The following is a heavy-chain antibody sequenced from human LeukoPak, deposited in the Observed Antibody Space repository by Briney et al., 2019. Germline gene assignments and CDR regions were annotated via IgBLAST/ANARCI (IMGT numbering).Heavy chain of an antibody. CDR2: ISGSGGSK. CDR1: GFTFSSYA. V-gene: IGHV3-23*01. CDR3: ANNSPPPTGD. D-gene: IGHD2-8*02. Sequence: GSLRLTCAASGFTFSSYAMSWVRQAPGKGLEWVSAISGSGGSKYYADSVRGRFTISRATSKNTLYLQINSLEDEDTDEYYGANNSPPPTGDWGEGTLVTVSS. J-gene: IGHJ4*02.